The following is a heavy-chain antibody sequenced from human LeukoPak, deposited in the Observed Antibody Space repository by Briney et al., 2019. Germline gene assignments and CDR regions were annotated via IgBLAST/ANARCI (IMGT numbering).Heavy chain of an antibody. CDR1: GDSVSSNSAA. CDR2: TYYRSKLYN. V-gene: IGHV6-1*01. CDR3: ARGSWFDS. J-gene: IGHJ5*01. Sequence: SQTLSLTRAISGDSVSSNSAAWNWIRQSPSRGLEWLGRTYYRSKLYNEYAVSMKSRITINTDTSKNQFSLQLNSVTPDDTAVYCCARGSWFDSWGQGTLVTVSS.